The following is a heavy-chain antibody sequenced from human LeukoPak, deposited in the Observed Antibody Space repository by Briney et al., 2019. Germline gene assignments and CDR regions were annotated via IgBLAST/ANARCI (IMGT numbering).Heavy chain of an antibody. CDR2: ISVYNGNT. J-gene: IGHJ6*03. CDR3: ARVGTDRPYYHYYMDV. Sequence: GASVKVSCKASGGTFSSYAISWVRQAPGQGLEWMGWISVYNGNTNSAQKFQGRVTMTTDTSTSTAYMELRSLRSDDTAVYYCARVGTDRPYYHYYMDVWGKGTTVTVSS. CDR1: GGTFSSYA. V-gene: IGHV1-18*01. D-gene: IGHD6-6*01.